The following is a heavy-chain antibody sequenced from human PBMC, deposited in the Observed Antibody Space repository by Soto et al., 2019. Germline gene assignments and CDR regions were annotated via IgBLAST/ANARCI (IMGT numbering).Heavy chain of an antibody. V-gene: IGHV3-23*01. CDR2: ISSSGGST. CDR3: AKGSTYYYDSSGYNPDLHYFED. CDR1: GLSVSSYA. J-gene: IGHJ4*02. D-gene: IGHD3-22*01. Sequence: VSLRLSCAASGLSVSSYAMSWVRRAPGKGLEWISAISSSGGSTYYADSVKGRFTISRDNSQNTLYLQMNSLGAEDTAVYYCAKGSTYYYDSSGYNPDLHYFEDWGQGTLHTVSS.